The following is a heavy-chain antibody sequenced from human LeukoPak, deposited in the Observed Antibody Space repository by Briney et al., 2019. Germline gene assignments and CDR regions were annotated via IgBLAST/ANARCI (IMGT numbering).Heavy chain of an antibody. J-gene: IGHJ4*02. CDR2: INHSGST. CDR3: ARDSYSSSSY. V-gene: IGHV4-39*07. Sequence: SETLSLTCTVSGGSVSSGSYYWGWIRQPPGKGLEWIGEINHSGSTNYNPSLKSRVTISVDTSKNQFSLKLSSVTAADTAVYYCARDSYSSSSYWGQGTLVTVSS. CDR1: GGSVSSGSYY. D-gene: IGHD6-6*01.